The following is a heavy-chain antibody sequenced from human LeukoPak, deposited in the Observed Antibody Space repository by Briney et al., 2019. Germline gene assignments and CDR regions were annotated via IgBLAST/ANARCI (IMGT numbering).Heavy chain of an antibody. CDR1: GFTFNTYS. V-gene: IGHV3-23*01. J-gene: IGHJ4*02. Sequence: GSLRLSCAASGFTFNTYSLSWVRQAPGKGLEWVSGITSGANTYYVDSVKGRFTISRDNSENTLNLQMNSLRAEDTAIYYCAKARAGDITAAFNYWGQGTLVTVSS. CDR2: ITSGANT. D-gene: IGHD6-13*01. CDR3: AKARAGDITAAFNY.